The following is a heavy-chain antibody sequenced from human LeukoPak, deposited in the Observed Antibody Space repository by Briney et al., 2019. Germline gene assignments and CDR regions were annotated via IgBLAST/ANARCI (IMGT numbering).Heavy chain of an antibody. CDR2: ISSSSSYI. D-gene: IGHD3-3*01. CDR3: ARDRYDFWSGYYPHGAFDI. Sequence: GGSLRLSCAASGSTFSSYSMNSVRQAPGKGLEWVSSISSSSSYIYYADSVKGRFTISRDSAKNSLYLQMNSLRAEDTAVYYCARDRYDFWSGYYPHGAFDIWGQGTMVTVSS. V-gene: IGHV3-21*01. CDR1: GSTFSSYS. J-gene: IGHJ3*02.